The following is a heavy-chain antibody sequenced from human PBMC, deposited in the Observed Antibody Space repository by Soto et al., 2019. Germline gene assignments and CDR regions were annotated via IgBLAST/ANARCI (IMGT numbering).Heavy chain of an antibody. J-gene: IGHJ4*02. V-gene: IGHV3-23*01. CDR3: AKGETTVTDPGGFAY. CDR1: GFTFSSYT. Sequence: EVQLLESGGGLVQPGGSLRLSCAASGFTFSSYTMSWVRQAPGKWLEWVSAISSGGGTSHYADSVKGRFTISRDNSKNTLSLQMNSLRGEDTAVDYGAKGETTVTDPGGFAYWGQGTLVTVSS. CDR2: ISSGGGTS. D-gene: IGHD4-17*01.